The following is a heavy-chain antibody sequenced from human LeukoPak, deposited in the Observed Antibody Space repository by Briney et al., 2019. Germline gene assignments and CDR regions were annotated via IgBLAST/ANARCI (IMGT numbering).Heavy chain of an antibody. V-gene: IGHV4-39*01. CDR2: IYYSGST. J-gene: IGHJ4*02. CDR3: ARRTSPGDFDY. CDR1: GGSITSSIYY. Sequence: KASETLSLTCTVSGGSITSSIYYWGWIRQPPGKGLEWIGSIYYSGSTYYNPSLRRRVTISVDTSKNQFSRKLSSVTAAETAVYYCARRTSPGDFDYWGQRTLVTVSS. D-gene: IGHD1-1*01.